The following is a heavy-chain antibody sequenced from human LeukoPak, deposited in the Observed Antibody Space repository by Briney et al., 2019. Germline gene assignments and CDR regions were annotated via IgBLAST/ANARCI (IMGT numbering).Heavy chain of an antibody. CDR1: GGSISSGGYY. CDR2: IYYSGST. V-gene: IGHV4-31*03. CDR3: ARVLTGYCSGSNCYSPMDV. J-gene: IGHJ6*02. D-gene: IGHD2-15*01. Sequence: SQTLSLTCTVSGGSISSGGYYWSWIRQHPGKGLEWIGYIYYSGSTYYNPSLKSRVTISVDTSKNQFSLKLSSVTAADTAVYYCARVLTGYCSGSNCYSPMDVWGQGTTVTVSS.